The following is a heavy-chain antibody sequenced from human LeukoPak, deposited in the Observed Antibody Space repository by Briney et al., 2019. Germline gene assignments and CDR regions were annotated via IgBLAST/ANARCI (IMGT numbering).Heavy chain of an antibody. D-gene: IGHD5-18*01. V-gene: IGHV4-59*12. Sequence: PSETLSLTCTFSGGSFSPAHWSWIRQPPGKGLEWIGVICDNGNTDYNPSLKSRVTISVDTSKSQFSLKLSSVTAADTAVYYCARAGSLGDTDPWSLNWFDPWGQGTLVTVSS. J-gene: IGHJ5*02. CDR1: GGSFSPAH. CDR3: ARAGSLGDTDPWSLNWFDP. CDR2: ICDNGNT.